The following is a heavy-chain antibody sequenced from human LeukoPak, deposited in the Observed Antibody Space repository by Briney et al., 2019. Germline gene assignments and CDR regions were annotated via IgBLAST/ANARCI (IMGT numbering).Heavy chain of an antibody. Sequence: PSGTLSLTCAVSGGSISSSNWWSWVRQPPGKGLEWIGEIYHIESTNYNPSLKSRVSISLDKSKNQFSLKLSSVTAADTAVYYCARDLSNSWYSDAFDIWGQGTMVTVSS. D-gene: IGHD6-13*01. CDR1: GGSISSSNW. V-gene: IGHV4-4*02. CDR2: IYHIEST. J-gene: IGHJ3*02. CDR3: ARDLSNSWYSDAFDI.